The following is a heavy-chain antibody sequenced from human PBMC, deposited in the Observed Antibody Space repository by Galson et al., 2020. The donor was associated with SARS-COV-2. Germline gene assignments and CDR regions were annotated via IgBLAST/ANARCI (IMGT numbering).Heavy chain of an antibody. CDR2: IWYDGSNK. CDR1: GFTFSSYG. CDR3: ARDLVIAAAGTSPEYFQH. D-gene: IGHD6-13*01. Sequence: GGSLRLSCAASGFTFSSYGMHWVRQAPGKGLEWVAVIWYDGSNKYYADSVKGRFTISRDNSKNTLYLQMNSLRAEDTAVYYCARDLVIAAAGTSPEYFQHWGQGTLVTVSS. J-gene: IGHJ1*01. V-gene: IGHV3-33*01.